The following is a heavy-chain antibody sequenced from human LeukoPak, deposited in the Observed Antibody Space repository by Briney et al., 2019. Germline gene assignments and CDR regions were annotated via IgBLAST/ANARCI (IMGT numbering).Heavy chain of an antibody. CDR2: IYYSGST. Sequence: SETLSLTCTVSGGSISSSSYYWGWIRQPPGKGLEWIGSIYYSGSTYYNPSLKSRVTISVDTSKNQFSLKLSSVTAADTAVYYCARHDIVVVTAGFDPWGQGTLVTVSS. V-gene: IGHV4-39*01. J-gene: IGHJ5*02. CDR3: ARHDIVVVTAGFDP. D-gene: IGHD2-21*02. CDR1: GGSISSSSYY.